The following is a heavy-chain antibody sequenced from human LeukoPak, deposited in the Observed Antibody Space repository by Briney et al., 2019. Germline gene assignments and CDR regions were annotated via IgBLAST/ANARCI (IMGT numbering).Heavy chain of an antibody. Sequence: GGSLRLSCAASGFTFSSYWMSWVRQAPGKGLEWVANIKQDGGEKYYVDSVKGRFTISRDNAKNSPYLQMNSLGAEDTAIYYCARDPYYYYMDVWGIGTTVTVSS. CDR2: IKQDGGEK. CDR3: ARDPYYYYMDV. J-gene: IGHJ6*03. V-gene: IGHV3-7*01. CDR1: GFTFSSYW.